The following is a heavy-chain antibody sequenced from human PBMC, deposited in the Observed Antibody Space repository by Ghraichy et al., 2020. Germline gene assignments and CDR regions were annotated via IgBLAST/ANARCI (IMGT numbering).Heavy chain of an antibody. Sequence: ASVKVSCKASGYTFTSYGISWVRQAPGQGLEWMGWISAYNGNTNYAQKLQGRVTMTTDTSTSTAYMELRSLRSDDTAVYYCARTNNYYGSGESWFDPGGQGTLVTVSS. V-gene: IGHV1-18*01. J-gene: IGHJ5*02. D-gene: IGHD3-10*01. CDR2: ISAYNGNT. CDR1: GYTFTSYG. CDR3: ARTNNYYGSGESWFDP.